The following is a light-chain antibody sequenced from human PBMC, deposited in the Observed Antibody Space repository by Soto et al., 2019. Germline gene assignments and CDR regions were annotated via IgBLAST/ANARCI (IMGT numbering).Light chain of an antibody. CDR2: AAS. CDR3: QQSYSAPF. V-gene: IGKV1-39*01. CDR1: QIISTY. Sequence: DIQMTQSPSSLSASVGDGVTITCRASQIISTYLNWYQQKPGKAPKLLIYAASSLQSGVPSRFSGSGSGTDFTLTINSLQPEDFATYYCQQSYSAPFFGPGTKVDIK. J-gene: IGKJ3*01.